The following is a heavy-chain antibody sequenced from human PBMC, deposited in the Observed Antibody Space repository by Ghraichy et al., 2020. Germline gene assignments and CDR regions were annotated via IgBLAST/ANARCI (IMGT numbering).Heavy chain of an antibody. CDR2: SSAYNGDT. V-gene: IGHV1-18*01. J-gene: IGHJ4*02. CDR3: ARDNY. Sequence: SWGGRGPGQGVEGIGGSSAYNGDTNYAQKLQGRVTMTTDTSTSTAYMELRSLRSDDTAVYYCARDNYWGQGTLVTVSS.